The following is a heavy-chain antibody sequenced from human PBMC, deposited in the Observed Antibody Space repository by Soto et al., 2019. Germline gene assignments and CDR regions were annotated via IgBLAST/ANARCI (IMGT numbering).Heavy chain of an antibody. CDR2: IIPIFGTA. V-gene: IGHV1-69*01. CDR3: ARGEDIARLTGGWFDP. J-gene: IGHJ5*02. CDR1: GGTFSSYA. D-gene: IGHD5-18*01. Sequence: QVQLVQSGAEVKKPGSSVKVSCKASGGTFSSYAISWVRQAPGQGLEWMGGIIPIFGTANYAQKLQGRVPIAAHQSRIKAYAQLNRQRSQDTDVYYCARGEDIARLTGGWFDPWGQGTLLTVSS.